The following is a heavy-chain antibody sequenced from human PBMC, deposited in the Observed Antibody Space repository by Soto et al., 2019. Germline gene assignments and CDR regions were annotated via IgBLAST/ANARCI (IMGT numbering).Heavy chain of an antibody. CDR2: IYYSVST. CDR3: ARPPTANLDAFEI. D-gene: IGHD2-8*01. CDR1: GGSISSSNYS. J-gene: IGHJ3*02. Sequence: SETLSLTCTVSGGSISSSNYSWRWIRQPPGKGLEWIGSIYYSVSTFYNPSLKSRVTISVDTSKNQFSLKLNSVTAADTAVYYCARPPTANLDAFEIWGQGTLVTVSS. V-gene: IGHV4-39*01.